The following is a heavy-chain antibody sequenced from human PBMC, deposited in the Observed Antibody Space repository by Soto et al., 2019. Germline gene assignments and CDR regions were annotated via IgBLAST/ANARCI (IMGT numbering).Heavy chain of an antibody. V-gene: IGHV4-34*01. Sequence: QVQLQQWGAGLLKPSETLSLTCTVYGGSFSGYYWSWIRQPPGKGLEWIGEINHRGSTNYNPSLKCRGTISVDTAKNQFSLKLSSVTAADTAVYYCARRRTYYYYYAMDVWGQGTTVTVSS. CDR1: GGSFSGYY. CDR3: ARRRTYYYYYAMDV. J-gene: IGHJ6*02. CDR2: INHRGST.